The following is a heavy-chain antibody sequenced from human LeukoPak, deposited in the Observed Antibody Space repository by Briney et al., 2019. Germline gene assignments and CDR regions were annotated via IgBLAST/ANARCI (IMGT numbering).Heavy chain of an antibody. Sequence: GGSLRLSCAASGFTVSSNEMSWVRQAPGKGLEWVSSISGGSTYYADSRKGRFTISRDNSKNTLHLQMNSLRAEDTAVYYCAKDGLWFGELYGESEDYWGQGTLVTVSS. CDR3: AKDGLWFGELYGESEDY. CDR2: ISGGST. D-gene: IGHD3-10*01. V-gene: IGHV3-38-3*01. CDR1: GFTVSSNE. J-gene: IGHJ4*02.